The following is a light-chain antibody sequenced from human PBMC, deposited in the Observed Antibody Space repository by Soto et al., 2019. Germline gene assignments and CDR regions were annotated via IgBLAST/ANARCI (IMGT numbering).Light chain of an antibody. CDR1: QSVSSY. CDR2: DAS. CDR3: QQRSNWIT. Sequence: EIVLPQSPATLSLSPGERATLSCRASQSVSSYLAWYQQKPSQAPRLLIYDASNRATGIPARFSGSGSGTDFTLTISSLETEDFAVYYCQQRSNWITFGQGTRLEIK. J-gene: IGKJ5*01. V-gene: IGKV3-11*01.